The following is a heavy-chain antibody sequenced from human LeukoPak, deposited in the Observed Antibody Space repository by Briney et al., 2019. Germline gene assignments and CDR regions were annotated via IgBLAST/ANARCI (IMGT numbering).Heavy chain of an antibody. CDR2: INHSGST. J-gene: IGHJ5*02. Sequence: SETLSLTCAVYGGSFSGYYWSWIRQPPGKGLEWIGEINHSGSTNYNPSLKSRVTISVDTSKNQFSPKLSSVTAADTAVYYCARGRAVLMVYARGSWFDPWGQGTLVTVSS. CDR1: GGSFSGYY. V-gene: IGHV4-34*01. D-gene: IGHD2-8*01. CDR3: ARGRAVLMVYARGSWFDP.